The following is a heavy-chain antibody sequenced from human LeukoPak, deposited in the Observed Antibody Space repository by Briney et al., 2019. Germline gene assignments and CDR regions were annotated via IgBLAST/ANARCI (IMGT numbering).Heavy chain of an antibody. CDR1: GFTFSSYE. D-gene: IGHD4-23*01. Sequence: PGGSLRPSCAASGFTFSSYEMNWVRQAPGKGLEWVSYISSSGSTIYYADSVKGRFTISRDNAKNSLYLQMNSLRAEDTAVYYCARVYGGNGDAFDIWGQGTMVTVSS. V-gene: IGHV3-48*03. CDR3: ARVYGGNGDAFDI. CDR2: ISSSGSTI. J-gene: IGHJ3*02.